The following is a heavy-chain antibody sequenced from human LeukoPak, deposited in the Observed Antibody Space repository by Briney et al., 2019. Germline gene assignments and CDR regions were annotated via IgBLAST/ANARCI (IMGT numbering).Heavy chain of an antibody. J-gene: IGHJ4*02. V-gene: IGHV3-21*01. D-gene: IGHD5-12*01. Sequence: AGSLRLSCAASGFTFSSYSMNWVRQAPGKGLEWVSSISSSSSYIYYADSVKGRFTISRDNAKNSLYLQMNSLRAEDTAVYYCARDRIVATPFDYWGQGTLVTVSS. CDR2: ISSSSSYI. CDR3: ARDRIVATPFDY. CDR1: GFTFSSYS.